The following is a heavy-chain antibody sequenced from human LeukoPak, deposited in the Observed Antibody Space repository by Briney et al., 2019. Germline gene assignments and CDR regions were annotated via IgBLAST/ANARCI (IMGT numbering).Heavy chain of an antibody. CDR1: GFTFSSYA. J-gene: IGHJ3*02. Sequence: PGGSLRLSCAASGFTFSSYAMSWVRQAPGKGLEWVSAISGSGGSTYYADSVKGRFTISRDNSKNTLYLQMNNLRAEDTAVYYCAKGIMTTFSPPPPADAFDIWGQGTMVTVSS. CDR3: AKGIMTTFSPPPPADAFDI. D-gene: IGHD2/OR15-2a*01. V-gene: IGHV3-23*01. CDR2: ISGSGGST.